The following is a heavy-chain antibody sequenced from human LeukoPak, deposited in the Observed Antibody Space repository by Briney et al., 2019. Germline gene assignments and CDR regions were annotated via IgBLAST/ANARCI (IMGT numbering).Heavy chain of an antibody. CDR3: ARDYAGYCSGGSCYSWDY. CDR1: GYTFTSYY. CDR2: INPSGGST. J-gene: IGHJ4*02. D-gene: IGHD2-15*01. V-gene: IGHV1-46*01. Sequence: ASVKVSCKASGYTFTSYYMHWVRQAPGQGLEWMGIINPSGGSTSYAQKFQGRVTMTRDTSTSTVYMELSSLRSEDTAVYYCARDYAGYCSGGSCYSWDYWGQGTLVTVSS.